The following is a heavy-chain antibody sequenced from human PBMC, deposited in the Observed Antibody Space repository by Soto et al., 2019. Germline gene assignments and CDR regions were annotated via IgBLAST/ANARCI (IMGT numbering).Heavy chain of an antibody. CDR2: MNPNSGNT. J-gene: IGHJ4*02. D-gene: IGHD1-1*01. Sequence: QVQLVQSGAEVKKPGASVKVSCKASGYTFTTSDINWVRQATGQGLEWLGWMNPNSGNTGYAQKFQGRITMTRNTPISTAYMEMSSLRSEGTAVYYCARRLRYNLFDYWGQGTLVTVSS. V-gene: IGHV1-8*01. CDR3: ARRLRYNLFDY. CDR1: GYTFTTSD.